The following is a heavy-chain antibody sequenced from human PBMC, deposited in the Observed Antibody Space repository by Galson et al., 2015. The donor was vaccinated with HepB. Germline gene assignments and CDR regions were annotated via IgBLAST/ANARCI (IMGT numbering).Heavy chain of an antibody. CDR3: ARDWVRFLEWLNPSRAFDI. V-gene: IGHV1-3*01. J-gene: IGHJ3*02. D-gene: IGHD3-3*01. Sequence: SVKVSCKASGYTFTSYAMHWVRQAPGQRLEWMGWINAGNGNTKYSQKFQGRVTITRDTSASTAYMELSSLRSEDTAVYYCARDWVRFLEWLNPSRAFDIWGQGTMVTVSS. CDR1: GYTFTSYA. CDR2: INAGNGNT.